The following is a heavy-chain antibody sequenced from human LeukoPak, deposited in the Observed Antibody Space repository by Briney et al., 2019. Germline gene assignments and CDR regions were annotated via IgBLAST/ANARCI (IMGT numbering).Heavy chain of an antibody. CDR3: ARGVFWSGYRNFDY. CDR2: IYYSGST. D-gene: IGHD3-3*01. V-gene: IGHV4-30-4*08. Sequence: SETLSLTCTVSGGSISSGDYYWSWIRQPPGKGLEWIGYIYYSGSTYYNPSLKSRVTISVDTSKNQSSLKLSSVTAADTAVYYCARGVFWSGYRNFDYWGQGTLVTVSS. CDR1: GGSISSGDYY. J-gene: IGHJ4*02.